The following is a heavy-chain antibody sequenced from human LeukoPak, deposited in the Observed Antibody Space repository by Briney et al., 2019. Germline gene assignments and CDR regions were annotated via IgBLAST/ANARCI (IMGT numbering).Heavy chain of an antibody. J-gene: IGHJ3*02. V-gene: IGHV4-31*03. CDR3: ARDRKGRNDAFDI. CDR1: GGSISSGGYY. CDR2: IYYSGST. Sequence: SETLSLTCTVSGGSISSGGYYCRWIRHHPGKGLVWIGYIYYSGSTYYNPSLKSRVTISVDTSKNQFSLKLSSVTAADTAVYYCARDRKGRNDAFDIWGQGTMVTVSS.